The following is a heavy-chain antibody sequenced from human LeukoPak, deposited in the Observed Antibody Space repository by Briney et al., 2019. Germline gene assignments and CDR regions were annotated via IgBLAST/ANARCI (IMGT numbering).Heavy chain of an antibody. CDR1: GGSFSGYY. CDR2: INHSGST. J-gene: IGHJ6*03. D-gene: IGHD4-17*01. Sequence: SETLSLTCAVYGGSFSGYYWSWIRQPPGKGLEWIGEINHSGSTNYNPSLKSRVTISVDTSKNQFSLKLSSVTAADTAVYYCARGDYGDLTYYYYYYMDVWGKGTTVTVSS. V-gene: IGHV4-34*01. CDR3: ARGDYGDLTYYYYYYMDV.